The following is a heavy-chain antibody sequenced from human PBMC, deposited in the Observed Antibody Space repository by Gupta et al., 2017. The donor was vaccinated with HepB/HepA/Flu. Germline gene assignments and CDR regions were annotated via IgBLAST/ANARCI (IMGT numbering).Heavy chain of an antibody. Sequence: EVQLLESGGVLVQPGGSLRLSCTASGFPFQTYEMTWARQTPGKGPEWVSTISPNSAAAYYADSVKGRFTISRDNSKNTLYLQMNSLRADDTAKYYCVKGSAFDFWGQGTVVTVSS. V-gene: IGHV3-23*01. J-gene: IGHJ3*01. CDR1: GFPFQTYE. CDR3: VKGSAFDF. CDR2: ISPNSAAA.